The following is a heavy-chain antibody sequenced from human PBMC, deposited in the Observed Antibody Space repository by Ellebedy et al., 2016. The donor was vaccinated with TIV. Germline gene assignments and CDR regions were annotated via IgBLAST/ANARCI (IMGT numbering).Heavy chain of an antibody. V-gene: IGHV4-59*01. CDR3: ARGAPITMIRDIIMPEAYYYGMDV. CDR1: GASITSYY. D-gene: IGHD3-10*01. J-gene: IGHJ6*02. CDR2: VFFSGST. Sequence: MPSETLSLTCTVSGASITSYYWSWIRPPPGKGLEWIGYVFFSGSTNYTPSLKSRVAISVDTSKNQFSLRLSSVTAADTAVYYCARGAPITMIRDIIMPEAYYYGMDVWGHGTTVTVSS.